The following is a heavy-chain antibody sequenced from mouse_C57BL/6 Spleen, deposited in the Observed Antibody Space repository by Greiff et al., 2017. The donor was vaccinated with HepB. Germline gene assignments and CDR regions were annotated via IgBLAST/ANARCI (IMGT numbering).Heavy chain of an antibody. J-gene: IGHJ3*01. V-gene: IGHV5-9-1*02. CDR3: TRAGQRGSFAY. CDR1: GFTFSSYA. CDR2: ISSGGDYI. Sequence: EVNLVESGEGLVKPGGSLKLSCAASGFTFSSYAMSWVRQTPEKRLEWVAYISSGGDYIYHADTVKGRFTISRDNARNTLYLQMSSLKSEDTAMYYCTRAGQRGSFAYWGQGTLVTVSA.